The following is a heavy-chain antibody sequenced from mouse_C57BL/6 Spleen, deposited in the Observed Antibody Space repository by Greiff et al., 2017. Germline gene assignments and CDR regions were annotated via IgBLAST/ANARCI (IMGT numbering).Heavy chain of an antibody. J-gene: IGHJ3*01. CDR3: ARELTGAWFAY. CDR2: ISNGGGST. Sequence: EVKVEESGGGLVQPGGSLKLSCAASGFTFSDYYMYWVRQTPEKRLEWVAYISNGGGSTYYPDTVKGRFTISRDNAKNTLYLQMSRLKSEDTAMYYCARELTGAWFAYWGQGTLVTVSA. D-gene: IGHD4-1*01. CDR1: GFTFSDYY. V-gene: IGHV5-12*01.